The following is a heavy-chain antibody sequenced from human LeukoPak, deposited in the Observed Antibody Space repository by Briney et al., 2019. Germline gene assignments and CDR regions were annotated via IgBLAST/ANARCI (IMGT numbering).Heavy chain of an antibody. CDR3: ARGGGIAAAANFDY. Sequence: ASVKVSCKASGGTFSSYAISWVRQAPGQGLEWMGWISAYNGNTNYAQKLQGRVTMTTDTSTSTAYMELRSLRSDDTAVYYCARGGGIAAAANFDYWGQGTLVTVSS. V-gene: IGHV1-18*01. D-gene: IGHD6-13*01. CDR1: GGTFSSYA. CDR2: ISAYNGNT. J-gene: IGHJ4*02.